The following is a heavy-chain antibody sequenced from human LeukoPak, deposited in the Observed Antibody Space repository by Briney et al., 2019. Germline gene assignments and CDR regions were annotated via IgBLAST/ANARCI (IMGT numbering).Heavy chain of an antibody. CDR3: ARLRDYGGNSGYFDY. Sequence: GESLKISCKGSGYSFTSYWIGWVRQMPGKCLEWMGIIYPGDSDTRYSPSFQGQVTISADKSISTAYLQWSSLKASDTAMYYCARLRDYGGNSGYFDYWGQGTLVTVSS. CDR1: GYSFTSYW. CDR2: IYPGDSDT. J-gene: IGHJ4*02. D-gene: IGHD4-23*01. V-gene: IGHV5-51*01.